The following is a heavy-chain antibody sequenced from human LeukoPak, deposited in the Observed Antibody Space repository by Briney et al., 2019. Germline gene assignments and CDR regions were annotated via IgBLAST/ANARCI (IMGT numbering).Heavy chain of an antibody. V-gene: IGHV4-31*03. CDR3: ARASPYYDFWSGYYSDFDY. J-gene: IGHJ4*02. CDR1: GGSISSGGYY. D-gene: IGHD3-3*01. CDR2: IYYSGST. Sequence: SQTLSLTCTVSGGSISSGGYYWSWIRQHPGKGLEWIGYIYYSGSTYYNPSLKSRVTISVDTSKNQFSLKLSSVTAADTAVYYCARASPYYDFWSGYYSDFDYWGQGTLVTVSS.